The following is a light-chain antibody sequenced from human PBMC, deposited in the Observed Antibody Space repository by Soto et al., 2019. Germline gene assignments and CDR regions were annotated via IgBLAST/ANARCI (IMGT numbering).Light chain of an antibody. J-gene: IGLJ1*01. Sequence: QSALTQSPSASGSPGQSVTISCTGTSSDVGAYNFVSWYQQHPGKAPKLMIYEVSKRLSGVPDRFSGSKSGNTASLTVSGLQAEDEADYYCSSYAGSYTYVFGTGTKLTVL. V-gene: IGLV2-8*01. CDR2: EVS. CDR1: SSDVGAYNF. CDR3: SSYAGSYTYV.